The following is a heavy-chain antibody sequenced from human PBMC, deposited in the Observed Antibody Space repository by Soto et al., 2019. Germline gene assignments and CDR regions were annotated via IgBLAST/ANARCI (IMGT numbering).Heavy chain of an antibody. V-gene: IGHV3-30*18. CDR1: GFTFSSYG. Sequence: QVQLVESGGGVVQPGRSLRLSCAASGFTFSSYGMHWVRQAPGKGLEWVAVISYDGSNKYYADSVKGRFTISRDNSKNTLYLQMNSLRAEDKAVYYCAKDRYSSSWYPLVGYYYYGMDVWGQGTTVTVSS. D-gene: IGHD6-13*01. CDR3: AKDRYSSSWYPLVGYYYYGMDV. CDR2: ISYDGSNK. J-gene: IGHJ6*02.